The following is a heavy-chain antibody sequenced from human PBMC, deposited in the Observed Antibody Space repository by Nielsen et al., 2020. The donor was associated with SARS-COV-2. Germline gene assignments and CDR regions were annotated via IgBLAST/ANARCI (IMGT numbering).Heavy chain of an antibody. Sequence: GESLKISCAASGFTFSSYGMHWVRQAPGKGLEWVAVIWYDGSNKYYADSVKGRFTISRDNSKNTLYLQMNSLRAEDTAVYYCAKGGLEPSGYWGQGTLVTVSS. CDR1: GFTFSSYG. V-gene: IGHV3-33*06. CDR3: AKGGLEPSGY. J-gene: IGHJ4*02. CDR2: IWYDGSNK. D-gene: IGHD1-1*01.